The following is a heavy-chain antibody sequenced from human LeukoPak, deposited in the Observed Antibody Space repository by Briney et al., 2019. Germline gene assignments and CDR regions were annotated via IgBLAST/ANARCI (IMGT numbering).Heavy chain of an antibody. Sequence: GESLKISCKGSGYSSTDYWIGWVRQMPGKGLEWMGIIYLSDSDTGYSPSLQGQVTISADKSISTAYLQWSSLKASDTAMYYCARPLTGDIYGMDVWGQGTTVTVSS. J-gene: IGHJ6*02. V-gene: IGHV5-51*01. CDR2: IYLSDSDT. CDR3: ARPLTGDIYGMDV. CDR1: GYSSTDYW. D-gene: IGHD7-27*01.